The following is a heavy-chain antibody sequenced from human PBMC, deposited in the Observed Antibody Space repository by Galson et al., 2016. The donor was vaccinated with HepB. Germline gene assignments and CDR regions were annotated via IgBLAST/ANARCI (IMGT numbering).Heavy chain of an antibody. CDR2: IYTSGNT. D-gene: IGHD3-16*01. J-gene: IGHJ5*02. CDR1: GDSIITSRYSY. V-gene: IGHV4-61*02. Sequence: TLSLTCTVSGDSIITSRYSYWTWLRQPVGKGPEWIGLIYTSGNTKYNPSPRSGVTISLGTSKNQFSLELISVTAADTAVYYCARVMGSWSQGTLVTVSS. CDR3: ARVMGS.